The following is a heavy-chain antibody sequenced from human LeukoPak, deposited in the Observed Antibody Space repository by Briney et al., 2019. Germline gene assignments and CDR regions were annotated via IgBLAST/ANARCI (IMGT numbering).Heavy chain of an antibody. CDR3: AVFDMTVVDITP. J-gene: IGHJ5*02. CDR2: ISSSSGYI. Sequence: GGSLRLSCAASGFTFSSYSMNWVRQAPGKGLEWVSSISSSSGYIYYADSVKGRFTISRDNDKNSLYLQMNSLRAEDTAVYYCAVFDMTVVDITPWGQGTLVTVSS. CDR1: GFTFSSYS. D-gene: IGHD3-22*01. V-gene: IGHV3-21*01.